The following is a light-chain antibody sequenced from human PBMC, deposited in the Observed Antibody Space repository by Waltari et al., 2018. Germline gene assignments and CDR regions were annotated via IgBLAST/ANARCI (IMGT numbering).Light chain of an antibody. CDR2: DVS. Sequence: QSALTQPASVSGSPGPSITIPCAGTSRDVGGYDSVPWYQQHPGKAPKLMIYDVSNRPSGVSSRFSGSKSGNTASLTISGLQAEDEANYYCSSYTTSITLVFGGGTKLTVL. CDR1: SRDVGGYDS. J-gene: IGLJ2*01. CDR3: SSYTTSITLV. V-gene: IGLV2-14*03.